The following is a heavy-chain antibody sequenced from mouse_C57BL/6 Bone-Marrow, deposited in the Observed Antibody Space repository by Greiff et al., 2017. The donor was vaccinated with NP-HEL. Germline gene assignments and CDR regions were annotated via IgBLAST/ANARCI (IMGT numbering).Heavy chain of an antibody. V-gene: IGHV1-56*01. D-gene: IGHD1-1*01. J-gene: IGHJ2*01. CDR1: GYTFTSHW. CDR2: IFPGSGST. Sequence: VQLQQSGPELVRPGASVKISCKAPGYTFTSHWMQWVRQRPGQGLEWIGEIFPGSGSTYYNEKFKGKATLTVATSSSTAYMQLSSLTSEDAAVYVCNYGSLRDFDYWGQGTTLTVSS. CDR3: NYGSLRDFDY.